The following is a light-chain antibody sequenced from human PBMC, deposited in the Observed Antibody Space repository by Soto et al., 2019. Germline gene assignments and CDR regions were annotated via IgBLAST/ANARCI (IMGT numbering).Light chain of an antibody. CDR1: SSDVGDNNY. V-gene: IGLV2-14*01. CDR2: DVT. CDR3: RSYTSSSPLYV. J-gene: IGLJ1*01. Sequence: QSALTQPASVSGSPGQSITISCTGTSSDVGDNNYVSWYQQHPGKSPKLMVYDVTHRPSGISNRFSGSKSGYTASLTISAIQHDDEADYYCRSYTSSSPLYVFAPGTKLTVL.